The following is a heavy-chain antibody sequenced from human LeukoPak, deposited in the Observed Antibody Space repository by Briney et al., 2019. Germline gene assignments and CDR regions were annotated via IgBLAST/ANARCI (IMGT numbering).Heavy chain of an antibody. CDR3: ASNYGGNTPPGY. V-gene: IGHV4-39*07. Sequence: SETLSLTCTVSGGSISSSSYYWGWIRQPPGKGLEWIGSIYYSGSTYYNPSLKSRVTISVDTSKNQFSPKLSSVTAADTAVYYCASNYGGNTPPGYWGQGTLVTVSS. CDR1: GGSISSSSYY. D-gene: IGHD4-23*01. CDR2: IYYSGST. J-gene: IGHJ4*02.